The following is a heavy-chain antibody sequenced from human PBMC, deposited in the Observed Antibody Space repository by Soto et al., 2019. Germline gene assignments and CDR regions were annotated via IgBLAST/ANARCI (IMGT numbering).Heavy chain of an antibody. CDR2: ISGSGGST. CDR1: GFTFSSYA. CDR3: ARATPQIDSSGWYGPPMLDY. V-gene: IGHV3-23*01. J-gene: IGHJ4*02. D-gene: IGHD6-19*01. Sequence: GGSLRLSCAASGFTFSSYAMSWVRQAPGKGLEWVSAISGSGGSTYYADSVKGRFTISRDNSKNTLYLQMNSLRAEDTAVYYCARATPQIDSSGWYGPPMLDYWGQGTLVTVSS.